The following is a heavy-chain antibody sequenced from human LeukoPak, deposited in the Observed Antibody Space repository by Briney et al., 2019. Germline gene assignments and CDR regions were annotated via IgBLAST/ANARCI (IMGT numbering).Heavy chain of an antibody. CDR3: ARVADAGRYWYFDL. CDR2: IISYNGDT. V-gene: IGHV1-18*01. D-gene: IGHD1-26*01. CDR1: GYTFTNYG. J-gene: IGHJ2*01. Sequence: ASVKVSCKASGYTFTNYGFSWVRQAPGQGLEWMGWIISYNGDTNYAQNLQGRVTMTTDTSTSTAYMELRSLRSDDTAVYYCARVADAGRYWYFDLWGRGTLLTVSS.